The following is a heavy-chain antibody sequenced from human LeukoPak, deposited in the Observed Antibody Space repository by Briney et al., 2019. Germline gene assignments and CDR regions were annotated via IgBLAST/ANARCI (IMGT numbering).Heavy chain of an antibody. Sequence: GGSLRLSCAASGFTFSSYWMNWARQAPGKGLEWVASINHNGNVNYYVDSVKGRFTISRDNAKNSLYLQMGNLGAEGTAVYFCARGGGLDVWGQGATVTVSS. CDR2: INHNGNVN. CDR3: ARGGGLDV. CDR1: GFTFSSYW. D-gene: IGHD3-16*01. J-gene: IGHJ6*02. V-gene: IGHV3-7*03.